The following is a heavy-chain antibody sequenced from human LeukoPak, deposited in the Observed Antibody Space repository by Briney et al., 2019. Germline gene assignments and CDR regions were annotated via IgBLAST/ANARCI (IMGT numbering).Heavy chain of an antibody. CDR1: GGSISSGGYY. V-gene: IGHV4-30-2*01. D-gene: IGHD6-19*01. J-gene: IGHJ2*01. Sequence: PSQTLSLTCTVSGGSISSGGYYWGWIRQPPGKGLEWIGYIYHSGSTYYNPSLKSRVTISVDTSKNQFSLKLSSVTAADTAVYYCARAPRGWYDLWGRGTLVTVSP. CDR3: ARAPRGWYDL. CDR2: IYHSGST.